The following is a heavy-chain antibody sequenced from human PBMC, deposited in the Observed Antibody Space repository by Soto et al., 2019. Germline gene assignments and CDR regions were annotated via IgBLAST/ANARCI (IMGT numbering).Heavy chain of an antibody. CDR3: ARDLTSESYFVD. CDR1: GYTFTNYA. CDR2: INPANGNT. D-gene: IGHD3-10*01. V-gene: IGHV1-3*01. J-gene: IGHJ4*02. Sequence: ASVKVSCKASGYTFTNYAVHWVRQAPGQRLEWMGWINPANGNTKYSQTFQGRVTISRDTSATTAYMELSSLGSEDTAVYYCARDLTSESYFVDWGQGTQVTVSS.